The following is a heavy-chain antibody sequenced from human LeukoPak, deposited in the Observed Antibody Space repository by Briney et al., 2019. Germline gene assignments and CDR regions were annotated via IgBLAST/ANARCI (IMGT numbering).Heavy chain of an antibody. CDR3: ARGLAYYYDSSAYFLDY. CDR2: ISYDGSNK. CDR1: GFTFRSYA. D-gene: IGHD3-22*01. Sequence: GGSLRLSCAASGFTFRSYAMHWVRQAPGKELEWVAVISYDGSNKYYADSVKGRITISRDNTKNTVYLQMNSLRAEDTAVYYCARGLAYYYDSSAYFLDYWGQGTLVTVSS. J-gene: IGHJ4*02. V-gene: IGHV3-30*04.